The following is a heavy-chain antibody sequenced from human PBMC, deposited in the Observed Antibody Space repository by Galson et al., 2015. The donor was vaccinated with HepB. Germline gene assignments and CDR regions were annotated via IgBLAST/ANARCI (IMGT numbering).Heavy chain of an antibody. Sequence: SLRLSCAASGFTFSSYSMNWVRQAPGKGLEWVSFISSSGSTIYYADSVKGRFTISRDNAKNSLYLQMNSLRAEDTAVYYCARETPTAAFDIWGQGTMVTVSS. V-gene: IGHV3-48*04. CDR1: GFTFSSYS. CDR2: ISSSGSTI. J-gene: IGHJ3*02. CDR3: ARETPTAAFDI.